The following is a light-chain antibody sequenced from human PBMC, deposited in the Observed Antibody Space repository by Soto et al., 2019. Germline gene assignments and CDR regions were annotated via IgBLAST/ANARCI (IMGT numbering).Light chain of an antibody. Sequence: DIQMTQSPSSLSASVGDKVTITCQASQDISDYLNWYQQKPGKPPKLLIYDASNLETGVPSRFSGSGSGTDFTLTISSLQTEDIATYYCQQYEKLPLFTFGSGTTLDL. CDR3: QQYEKLPLFT. J-gene: IGKJ3*01. CDR1: QDISDY. CDR2: DAS. V-gene: IGKV1-33*01.